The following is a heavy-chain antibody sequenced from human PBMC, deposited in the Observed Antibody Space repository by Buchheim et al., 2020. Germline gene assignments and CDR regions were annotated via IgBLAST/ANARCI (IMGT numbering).Heavy chain of an antibody. CDR1: GGSISSSSYY. CDR3: ARTVGLPGDFDY. V-gene: IGHV4-39*07. D-gene: IGHD5-12*01. J-gene: IGHJ4*02. Sequence: QLQLQESGPGLVKPSETLSLTCTVSGGSISSSSYYWGWIRQPPGKGLEWIGSIYYSWTTYYNPSLKIRVTISLYTSKTQFSLKLTSVTAADTAVYYCARTVGLPGDFDYWGQGTL. CDR2: IYYSWTT.